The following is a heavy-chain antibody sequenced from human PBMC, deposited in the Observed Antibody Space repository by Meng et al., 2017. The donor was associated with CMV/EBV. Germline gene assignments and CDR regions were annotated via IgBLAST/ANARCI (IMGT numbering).Heavy chain of an antibody. CDR2: ISAYNGNT. V-gene: IGHV1-18*01. CDR3: ARAGAYCSSTSCSPGAFDI. J-gene: IGHJ3*02. CDR1: GYTFTSYG. Sequence: ASVKVSCKASGYTFTSYGISWVRQAPGQGLEWTGWISAYNGNTNYAQKLQGRVTMTTDTSTSTAYMELRSLRSDDTAVYYCARAGAYCSSTSCSPGAFDIWGQGTMVTVSS. D-gene: IGHD2-2*01.